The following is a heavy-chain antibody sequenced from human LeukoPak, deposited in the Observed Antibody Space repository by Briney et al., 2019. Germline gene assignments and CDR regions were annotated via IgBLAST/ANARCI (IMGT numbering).Heavy chain of an antibody. Sequence: GRSLRLSCAASGFTFSSYAMHWVRQAPGKGLEWVAVISYDGSNKYYADSVKGRFTISRDNSKNTLYLQMNSLRAEDTAVYYCARDPDDYVWGSYRYSRRLDYWGQGTLVTVSS. V-gene: IGHV3-30-3*01. CDR3: ARDPDDYVWGSYRYSRRLDY. CDR1: GFTFSSYA. CDR2: ISYDGSNK. D-gene: IGHD3-16*02. J-gene: IGHJ4*02.